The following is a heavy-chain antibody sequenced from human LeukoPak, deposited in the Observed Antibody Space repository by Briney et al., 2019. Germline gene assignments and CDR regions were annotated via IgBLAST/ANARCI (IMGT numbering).Heavy chain of an antibody. CDR2: IYYSGGT. Sequence: PSETLSLTCTVSGGSISSYYWSWIRQPPGKGLEWIGYIYYSGGTNYNPSLKSRVTISVDTSKNQFSLKLSSVTAVDTAVYYCARVGGSGWYFDLWGRGTLVTVSS. J-gene: IGHJ2*01. V-gene: IGHV4-59*01. D-gene: IGHD3-16*01. CDR3: ARVGGSGWYFDL. CDR1: GGSISSYY.